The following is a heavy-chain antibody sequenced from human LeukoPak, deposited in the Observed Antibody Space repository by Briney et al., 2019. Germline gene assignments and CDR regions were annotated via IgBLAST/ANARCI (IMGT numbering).Heavy chain of an antibody. Sequence: ASVKVSCKASGYTFTSYAMHWVRQAPGQRLEWMGWINAGNGNTKYSQKFQGRVTITRDTSASTAYMELSSLRSEDTAVYYCASGGMIVGATIAVGWKDAFDIWGQGTMVTVSS. CDR3: ASGGMIVGATIAVGWKDAFDI. J-gene: IGHJ3*02. D-gene: IGHD1-26*01. CDR2: INAGNGNT. V-gene: IGHV1-3*01. CDR1: GYTFTSYA.